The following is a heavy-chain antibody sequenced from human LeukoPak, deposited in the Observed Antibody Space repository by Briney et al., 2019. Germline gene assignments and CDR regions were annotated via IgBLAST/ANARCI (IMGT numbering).Heavy chain of an antibody. CDR2: IWNDGSNK. D-gene: IGHD3-10*01. CDR3: ARASGPFDY. CDR1: GFSFGFNTYG. V-gene: IGHV3-33*01. J-gene: IGHJ4*02. Sequence: GGSLRLSCVASGFSFGFNTYGMQWVRQTPGKGLEWVAVIWNDGSNKYYADSVKGRFTISRDNSKNTLYLQINSLRAEDTAVYSCARASGPFDYWGQGTLVTVSS.